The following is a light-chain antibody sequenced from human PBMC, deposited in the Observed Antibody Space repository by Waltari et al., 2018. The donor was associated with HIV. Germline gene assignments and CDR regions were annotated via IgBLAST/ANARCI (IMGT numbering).Light chain of an antibody. CDR3: SSYTSSSTPVV. CDR1: SSDVGAYNY. Sequence: QSALTQPASVSGSPGQSITISCTGTSSDVGAYNYVSWYQPHPGKAPKLIISEVSNRPSGVSNRFYGSKSGNTASLTISGLQAEDEADYYCSSYTSSSTPVVFGGGTKLTVL. V-gene: IGLV2-14*01. CDR2: EVS. J-gene: IGLJ2*01.